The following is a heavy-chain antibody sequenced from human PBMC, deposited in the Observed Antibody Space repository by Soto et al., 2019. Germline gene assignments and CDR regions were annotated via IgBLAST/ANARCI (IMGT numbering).Heavy chain of an antibody. Sequence: EVQLMESGGGLFEPGGSLRLSCTASGFSFTIAWMTWVRQAPGKGLEWLGRVKSRSSGGTVDYAAHVKGRFTISRDDSKNRVILQMNSLTMEDTAVYHCVADVAGFGEWELDYWGQGALVTVSS. D-gene: IGHD1-26*01. V-gene: IGHV3-15*01. CDR2: VKSRSSGGTV. J-gene: IGHJ4*02. CDR3: VADVAGFGEWELDY. CDR1: GFSFTIAW.